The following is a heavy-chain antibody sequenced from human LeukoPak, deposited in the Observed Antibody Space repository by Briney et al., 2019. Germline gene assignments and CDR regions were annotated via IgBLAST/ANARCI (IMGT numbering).Heavy chain of an antibody. CDR1: GFTLSSYG. J-gene: IGHJ4*02. CDR2: IWYDGSNK. Sequence: PGGSLRLSCAASGFTLSSYGMHWVRQAPGKGLEWVAVIWYDGSNKYYADSVKGRFTISRDNSKNTLYLQMNSLRAEDTAVYYCARAPASGWYSHFDYWGQGTLVTVSS. V-gene: IGHV3-33*01. CDR3: ARAPASGWYSHFDY. D-gene: IGHD6-19*01.